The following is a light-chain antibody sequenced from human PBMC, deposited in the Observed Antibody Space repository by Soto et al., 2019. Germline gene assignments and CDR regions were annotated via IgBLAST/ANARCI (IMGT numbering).Light chain of an antibody. CDR1: QSVSSN. CDR2: GAS. J-gene: IGKJ1*01. V-gene: IGKV3-15*01. Sequence: EIVMTQSPATLSVSPGERATLSCRASQSVSSNLAWYQQKPDQAPRLLIYGASTRATGVPDRFSGSGSGTEFTLTITSLQSEDFAVYYCHQYNGWPRTFGQGTKVHIK. CDR3: HQYNGWPRT.